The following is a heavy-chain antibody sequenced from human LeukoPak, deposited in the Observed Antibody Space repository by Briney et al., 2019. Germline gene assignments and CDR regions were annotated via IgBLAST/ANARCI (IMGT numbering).Heavy chain of an antibody. CDR3: ASTSVTTGPFDY. V-gene: IGHV4-59*01. CDR1: GGSISSYY. D-gene: IGHD4-17*01. Sequence: SQTLSLTCTVSGGSISSYYWSWIRQPPGKGLEWIGYIYYSGSTNYNPSLKSRVTISVDTSKNQFSLKLSSVTAADTAVYYCASTSVTTGPFDYWGQGTLVTVSS. CDR2: IYYSGST. J-gene: IGHJ4*02.